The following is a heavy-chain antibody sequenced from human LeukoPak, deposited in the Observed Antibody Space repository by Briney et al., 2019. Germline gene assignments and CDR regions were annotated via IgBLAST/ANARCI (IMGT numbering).Heavy chain of an antibody. CDR3: AKIVRGVGTDS. Sequence: PGGSLRLSCAASGFSFGTYGMSWVRQAPGKGLEWVSAIGSSGGATYYADSVQGRFTISRDNSRNTLYLTMNSLRAEDTAVYYCAKIVRGVGTDSWAQGTLVTVSS. CDR1: GFSFGTYG. J-gene: IGHJ5*01. CDR2: IGSSGGAT. D-gene: IGHD1/OR15-1a*01. V-gene: IGHV3-23*01.